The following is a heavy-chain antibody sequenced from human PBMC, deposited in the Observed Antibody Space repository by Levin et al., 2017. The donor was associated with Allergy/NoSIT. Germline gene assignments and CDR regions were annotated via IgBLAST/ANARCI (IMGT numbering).Heavy chain of an antibody. CDR1: GFTFSSYA. CDR2: ISYDGSDT. D-gene: IGHD1-14*01. Sequence: AGGSLRLSCAASGFTFSSYAMHWVRQAPGMGLQWVAFISYDGSDTSYAESVKGRFTISRDDSKNTVYLQMYSLRPEDTAAYYCAKEGPGRDFDSWGQGTLVAVSS. CDR3: AKEGPGRDFDS. V-gene: IGHV3-30*18. J-gene: IGHJ4*02.